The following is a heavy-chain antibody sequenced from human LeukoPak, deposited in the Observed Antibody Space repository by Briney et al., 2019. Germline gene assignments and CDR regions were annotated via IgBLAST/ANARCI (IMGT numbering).Heavy chain of an antibody. J-gene: IGHJ6*03. D-gene: IGHD3-22*01. CDR1: GFTFSSYS. Sequence: PGGSLILSCAASGFTFSSYSMNWVRQAPGRGLEWVSYISSSSSTIYYADSVKGRSTISRDNAKNSLYLQMNSLRAEDTAVYYCAKTDYDSSGYDRFYYYYMDVWGKGTTVTVSS. CDR2: ISSSSSTI. V-gene: IGHV3-48*01. CDR3: AKTDYDSSGYDRFYYYYMDV.